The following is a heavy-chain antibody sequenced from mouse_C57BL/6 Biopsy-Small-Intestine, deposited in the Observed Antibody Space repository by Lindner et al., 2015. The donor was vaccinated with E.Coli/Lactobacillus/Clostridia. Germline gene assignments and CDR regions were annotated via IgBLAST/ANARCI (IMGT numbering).Heavy chain of an antibody. J-gene: IGHJ1*03. CDR2: ILPGSDDT. CDR1: GYTFTGYW. Sequence: VQLQESGPELMKPGASVKLSCKATGYTFTGYWIVWVKQRPGHGLEWIGEILPGSDDTNFNEKFKGKASFTAVTSSNTAYMQLKSLTSEDSAVYFCARSAYGYYGYFDVWGTGTTVTVSS. V-gene: IGHV1-9*01. CDR3: ARSAYGYYGYFDV. D-gene: IGHD2-2*01.